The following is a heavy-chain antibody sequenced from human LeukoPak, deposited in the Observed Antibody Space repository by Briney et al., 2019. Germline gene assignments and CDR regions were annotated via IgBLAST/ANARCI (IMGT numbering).Heavy chain of an antibody. V-gene: IGHV4-4*02. Sequence: ASETLSLTCAVSGGSISSSNWWSWVRQPPGKGLEWIGEIYHSGSTNYNPSLKSRVTISVDRSKNQFSLNLNSVTAADTAVYYCARALVIMVRGPLDFDIWDQGTMVTVSS. CDR1: GGSISSSNW. D-gene: IGHD3-10*01. CDR3: ARALVIMVRGPLDFDI. J-gene: IGHJ3*02. CDR2: IYHSGST.